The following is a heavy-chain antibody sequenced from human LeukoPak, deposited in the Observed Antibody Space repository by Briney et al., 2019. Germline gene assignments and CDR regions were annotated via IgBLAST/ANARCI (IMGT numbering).Heavy chain of an antibody. J-gene: IGHJ4*02. CDR3: AKDRSPAAAGTFDY. V-gene: IGHV3-9*01. CDR1: GFTFDDYA. D-gene: IGHD6-13*01. CDR2: ISWNSGSI. Sequence: PGGSLRLSCAASGFTFDDYAMHWVRQAPGKGLEWVSGISWNSGSIGYADSVKGRFTISRDNAKNSLYLQMNSLRAEDTAFYYCAKDRSPAAAGTFDYWGQGTLVTVSS.